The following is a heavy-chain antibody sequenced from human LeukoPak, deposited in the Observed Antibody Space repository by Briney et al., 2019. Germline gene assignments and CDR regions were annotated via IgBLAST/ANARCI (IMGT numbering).Heavy chain of an antibody. CDR1: GGTFSSYA. Sequence: GAAVKVSCKASGGTFSSYAISWVRQAPGQGLEWMGGIIPIFGTANYAQKFQGRVTITADESTSTAYMELSSLRSEDTAVYYCARDLDGDDAFDIWGQGTVVTVSS. CDR2: IIPIFGTA. D-gene: IGHD7-27*01. CDR3: ARDLDGDDAFDI. V-gene: IGHV1-69*01. J-gene: IGHJ3*02.